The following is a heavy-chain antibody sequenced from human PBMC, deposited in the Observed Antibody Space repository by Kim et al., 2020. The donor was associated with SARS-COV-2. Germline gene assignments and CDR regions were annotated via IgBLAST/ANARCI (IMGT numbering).Heavy chain of an antibody. CDR1: GFTFSSYS. J-gene: IGHJ3*02. D-gene: IGHD1-26*01. CDR3: ASTYSGSYNNDAFDI. Sequence: GGSLRLSCAASGFTFSSYSMNWVRQAPGKGLEWVSYISSSSSTIYYADSVKGRFTISRDNAKNSLYLQMNSLRAEDTAVYYCASTYSGSYNNDAFDIWGQGTMVTVSS. V-gene: IGHV3-48*04. CDR2: ISSSSSTI.